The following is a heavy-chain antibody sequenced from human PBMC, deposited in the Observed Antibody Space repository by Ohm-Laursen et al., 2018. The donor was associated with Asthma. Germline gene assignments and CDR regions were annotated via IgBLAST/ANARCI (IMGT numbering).Heavy chain of an antibody. V-gene: IGHV3-21*04. J-gene: IGHJ6*02. Sequence: SLRLSCSASGFTFSSYGIHWVRQAPGKGLEWVASISTASTFIYYADSVRGRFTISRDNAKNSLYLQMNSLRAEDTALYYCARDSQAMVTTEGLYFGMDVWGQGTTVTVPS. CDR3: ARDSQAMVTTEGLYFGMDV. D-gene: IGHD4-17*01. CDR1: GFTFSSYG. CDR2: ISTASTFI.